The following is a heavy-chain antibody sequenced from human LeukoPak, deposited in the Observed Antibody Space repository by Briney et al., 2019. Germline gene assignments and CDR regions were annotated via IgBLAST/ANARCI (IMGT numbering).Heavy chain of an antibody. CDR2: ISSNGDST. D-gene: IGHD6-19*01. Sequence: GALRLSCAASGFTFSSYAMHWVRQAPGKGLEYVSAISSNGDSTFYANSVKGRFTISRDNSKNTLYLQMGSLRADDMGVYYCARVESSGSRAYDIWGQGTMVTVSS. V-gene: IGHV3-64*01. CDR3: ARVESSGSRAYDI. J-gene: IGHJ3*02. CDR1: GFTFSSYA.